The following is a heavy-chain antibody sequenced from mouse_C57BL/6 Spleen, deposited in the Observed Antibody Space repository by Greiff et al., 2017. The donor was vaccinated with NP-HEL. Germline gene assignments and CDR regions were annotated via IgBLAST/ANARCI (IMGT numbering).Heavy chain of an antibody. CDR1: GFTFSDYG. V-gene: IGHV5-17*01. Sequence: DVHLVESGGGLVKPGGSLKLSCAASGFTFSDYGMHWVRQAPEKGLEWVAYISSGSSTIYYADTVKGRFTISRDNAKNTLFLQMTSLRSEDTAMYYCARRVYYSNYGDYAMDYWGQGTSVTVSS. J-gene: IGHJ4*01. CDR2: ISSGSSTI. D-gene: IGHD2-5*01. CDR3: ARRVYYSNYGDYAMDY.